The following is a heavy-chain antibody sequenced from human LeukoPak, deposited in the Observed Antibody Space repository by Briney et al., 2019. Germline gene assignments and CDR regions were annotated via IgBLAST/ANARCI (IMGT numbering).Heavy chain of an antibody. CDR3: ATPLDYYDSSGYHQGGD. Sequence: GGSLRLSCAASGFTFDDYGMSWVRQAPGKGLEWVANIKQDGSKKNYVDSVKGRFTISRDNAKNSLYLQMNSLRAEDTAVYYCATPLDYYDSSGYHQGGDWGQGTLVTVSS. V-gene: IGHV3-7*03. D-gene: IGHD3-22*01. CDR1: GFTFDDYG. J-gene: IGHJ4*02. CDR2: IKQDGSKK.